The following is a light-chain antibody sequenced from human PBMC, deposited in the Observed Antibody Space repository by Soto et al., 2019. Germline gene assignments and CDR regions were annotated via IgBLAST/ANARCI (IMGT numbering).Light chain of an antibody. V-gene: IGLV1-51*02. CDR2: ENN. J-gene: IGLJ2*01. CDR3: STWDGSLSVGV. Sequence: QSVLTQPPSVSAAPEQRVTISCSGGSAQLGINFVSWYQQFPGGVPKLLIYENNKRPSGFPDRFSGAKSGTSATLGIPGLQASDEADYYCSTWDGSLSVGVFGGGTKLTVL. CDR1: SAQLGINF.